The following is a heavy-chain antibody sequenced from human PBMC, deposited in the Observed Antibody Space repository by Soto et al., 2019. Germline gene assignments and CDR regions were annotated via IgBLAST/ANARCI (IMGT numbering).Heavy chain of an antibody. Sequence: PGGSLRLSCAASGFTFSSYSMNWVRQAPGKGLEWVSSISSSSYIYYADSVKGRFTISRDNAKNSLYLQMNSLRAEDTAVYYCARVDSSPPGGAFDIWGQGTMVTVSS. CDR2: ISSSSYI. CDR1: GFTFSSYS. CDR3: ARVDSSPPGGAFDI. J-gene: IGHJ3*02. V-gene: IGHV3-21*01. D-gene: IGHD3-22*01.